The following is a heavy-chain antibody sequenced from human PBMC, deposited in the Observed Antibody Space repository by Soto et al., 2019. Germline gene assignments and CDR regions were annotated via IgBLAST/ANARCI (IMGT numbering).Heavy chain of an antibody. CDR3: ARDIGYYGDYWYFDY. CDR2: IYYSGRT. CDR1: GGSISSYY. V-gene: IGHV4-59*01. J-gene: IGHJ4*02. D-gene: IGHD4-17*01. Sequence: PSETLSLTCTVSGGSISSYYWSWIRQPPGKGLEWIGYIYYSGRTNYNPSLKSRVTISVDTSKNQFSLKLSSVTAADTAVYYCARDIGYYGDYWYFDYWGQGTRVTVSS.